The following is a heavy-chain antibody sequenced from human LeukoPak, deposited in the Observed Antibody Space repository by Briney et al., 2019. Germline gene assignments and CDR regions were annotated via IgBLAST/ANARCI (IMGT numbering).Heavy chain of an antibody. J-gene: IGHJ4*02. CDR2: IYYTGNT. V-gene: IGHV4-59*01. CDR1: GGSIGSYY. CDR3: ARRSGYSYVDY. D-gene: IGHD5-18*01. Sequence: SETLSLTCTVSGGSIGSYYWSWIRQPPGEGLEWIGYIYYTGNTNFNPSLKSRVTISVDTSKNQFSLKLTSVTAADAAVYYCARRSGYSYVDYWGQGTLVTVSS.